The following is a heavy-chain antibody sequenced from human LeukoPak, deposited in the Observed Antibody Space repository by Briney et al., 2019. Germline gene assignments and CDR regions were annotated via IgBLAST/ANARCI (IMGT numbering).Heavy chain of an antibody. D-gene: IGHD3-10*01. CDR2: ISSNGGST. CDR1: GFTFSSYS. V-gene: IGHV3-64D*06. J-gene: IGHJ5*02. Sequence: GGSLRLSCSASGFTFSSYSMHWVRQAPGKGLEYVSAISSNGGSTYYADSVKGRFTISRDNSKNTLYLQMSRMRAEDTAVYYCVKARTGSGSSAFDPWGQGTLVTVSS. CDR3: VKARTGSGSSAFDP.